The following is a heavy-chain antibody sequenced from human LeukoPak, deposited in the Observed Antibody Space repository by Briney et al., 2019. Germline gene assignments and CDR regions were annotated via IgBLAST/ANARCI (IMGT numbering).Heavy chain of an antibody. V-gene: IGHV3-33*01. D-gene: IGHD3-22*01. CDR1: GFTFSSYG. Sequence: GASLRLSCAASGFTFSSYGFHWVRQAPGKGLEWVAVIWYDGSYQYYADSVKGRFTISRDNSQNALYLQVDSLRAEDTAVYYCARELPPVVTYYFDYWGQGTLVTVSS. CDR2: IWYDGSYQ. J-gene: IGHJ4*02. CDR3: ARELPPVVTYYFDY.